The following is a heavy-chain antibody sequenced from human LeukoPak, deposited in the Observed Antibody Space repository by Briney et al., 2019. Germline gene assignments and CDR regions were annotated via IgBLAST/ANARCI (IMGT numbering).Heavy chain of an antibody. CDR1: GYTFTGYY. Sequence: ASVKVSCKASGYTFTGYYMHWVRQAPGQGLEWMGWINPNSGGTNYAQKFQGRVTMTRDTSISTAYMELSSLRSEDTAVYYCARGIIVATWDLDYWGQGTLVTVSS. CDR3: ARGIIVATWDLDY. V-gene: IGHV1-2*02. CDR2: INPNSGGT. D-gene: IGHD5-12*01. J-gene: IGHJ4*02.